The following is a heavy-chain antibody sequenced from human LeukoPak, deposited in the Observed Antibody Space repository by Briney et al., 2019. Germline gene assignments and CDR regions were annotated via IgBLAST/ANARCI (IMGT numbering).Heavy chain of an antibody. D-gene: IGHD3-22*01. CDR3: AKDHSPSYDSSGYYLPHDAFDI. CDR1: GFTFSSYA. Sequence: GGSLRLSCAASGFTFSSYAMSWVRQAPGKGLEWVSAISGSGGSTYYADSVKGRFTISRDNSKNTLHLQMNSLRAEDTAVYYCAKDHSPSYDSSGYYLPHDAFDIWGQGTMVTVSS. CDR2: ISGSGGST. J-gene: IGHJ3*02. V-gene: IGHV3-23*01.